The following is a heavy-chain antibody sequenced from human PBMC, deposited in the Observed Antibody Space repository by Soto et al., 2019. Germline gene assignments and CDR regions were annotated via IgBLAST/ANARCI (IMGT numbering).Heavy chain of an antibody. V-gene: IGHV3-30*18. J-gene: IGHJ3*02. CDR1: GFTFSSYG. CDR3: AKDQSGAFDI. CDR2: ISYDGSNK. Sequence: GGSLRLSCAASGFTFSSYGMHWVRQAPGKGLEWVAVISYDGSNKYYADSVKGRFTISRDNSKNTLYLQMNSLRAEDTAVYYRAKDQSGAFDIWGQGTMVTVSS.